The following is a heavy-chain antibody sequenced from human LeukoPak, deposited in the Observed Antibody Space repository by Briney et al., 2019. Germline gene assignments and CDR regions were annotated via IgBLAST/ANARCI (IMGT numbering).Heavy chain of an antibody. CDR1: GFTFSSYS. CDR3: ASSDYGFVRTVRY. V-gene: IGHV3-21*01. D-gene: IGHD4-17*01. CDR2: ISSSSSYI. Sequence: GGSLRPSCAASGFTFSSYSMNWVRQAPGKGLERVSSISSSSSYIYYADSVKGRFTISRDNAKNSLYLQMNSLRAEDTAVYYCASSDYGFVRTVRYWGQGTLVTVSS. J-gene: IGHJ4*02.